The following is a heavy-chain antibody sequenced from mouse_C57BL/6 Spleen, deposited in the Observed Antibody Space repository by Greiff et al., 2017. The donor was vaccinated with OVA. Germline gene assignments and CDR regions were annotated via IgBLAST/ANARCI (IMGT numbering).Heavy chain of an antibody. CDR1: GFTFSDYG. CDR2: ISSGSSTI. Sequence: EVQRVESGGGLVKPGGSLKLSCAASGFTFSDYGMHWVRQAPEKGLEWVAYISSGSSTIYYAATVKGRFTISRDNAKNTLFLQMTSLRSEDTAMYYCARGHLGFDYWGQGTTLTVSS. D-gene: IGHD3-3*01. V-gene: IGHV5-17*01. CDR3: ARGHLGFDY. J-gene: IGHJ2*01.